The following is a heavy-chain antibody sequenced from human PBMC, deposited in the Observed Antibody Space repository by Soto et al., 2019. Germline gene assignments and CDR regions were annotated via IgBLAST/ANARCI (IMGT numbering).Heavy chain of an antibody. J-gene: IGHJ2*01. D-gene: IGHD6-19*01. CDR2: FDPEDGET. Sequence: ASVKVSCKVSGYTLTELSMHWVRQAPGKGFEWMGGFDPEDGETIYAQKFQGRVTMTEDTSTDTAYMELSSLRSEDTAVYYCATDWAVANNDNWYLHPCGRGTLVTVSS. CDR1: GYTLTELS. CDR3: ATDWAVANNDNWYLHP. V-gene: IGHV1-24*01.